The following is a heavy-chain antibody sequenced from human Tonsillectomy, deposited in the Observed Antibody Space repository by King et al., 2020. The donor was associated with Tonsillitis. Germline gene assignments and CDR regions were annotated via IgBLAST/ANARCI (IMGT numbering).Heavy chain of an antibody. V-gene: IGHV1-69*01. CDR1: GGTFSSYA. Sequence: VQLVQSGAEVKKPGSSVKVSCKASGGTFSSYAINWVRQAPGQGLEWKGGIIPIFGTAEYAQKFQGRVTITADESTSTAYMELSSLRSEDTAVYYCAREGSGYYDSSGFAGFQYWGQGTLVTVSS. D-gene: IGHD3-22*01. CDR3: AREGSGYYDSSGFAGFQY. J-gene: IGHJ4*02. CDR2: IIPIFGTA.